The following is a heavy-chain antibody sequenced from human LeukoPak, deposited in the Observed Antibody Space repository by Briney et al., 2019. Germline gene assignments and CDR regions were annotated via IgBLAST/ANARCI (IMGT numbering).Heavy chain of an antibody. CDR2: INQDGSEK. V-gene: IGHV3-7*01. CDR1: GFIFSSYW. D-gene: IGHD5-18*01. J-gene: IGHJ5*02. Sequence: GGSLRLSCAASGFIFSSYWMSWVRQAPGKGLEWVANINQDGSEKYYVDSVKGRFTISRDNAKNSLYLQMNSLRAEDTAVYYCAREGYSYGPNWFDPWGQGTLVTVSS. CDR3: AREGYSYGPNWFDP.